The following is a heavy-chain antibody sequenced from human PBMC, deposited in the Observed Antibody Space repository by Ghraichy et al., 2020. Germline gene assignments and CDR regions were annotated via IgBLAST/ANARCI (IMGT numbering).Heavy chain of an antibody. V-gene: IGHV7-4-1*02. J-gene: IGHJ4*02. Sequence: ASVKVSCKASGYTFTNYAISWVRQAPGQGLEWMGWINTNTGNPTYAQGFTGRFVFSLDTSGSSAYLQISSLKPEDTAVYYCARGFYSSNWGSLYYFDYWGQGPLVTVSS. CDR1: GYTFTNYA. CDR2: INTNTGNP. D-gene: IGHD7-27*01. CDR3: ARGFYSSNWGSLYYFDY.